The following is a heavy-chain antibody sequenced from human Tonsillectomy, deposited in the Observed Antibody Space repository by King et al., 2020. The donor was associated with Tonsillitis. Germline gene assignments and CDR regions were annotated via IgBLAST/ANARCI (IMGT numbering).Heavy chain of an antibody. Sequence: VQLVESGGGLVQPGGSVRLSCSASGFTFGIHALHWVRQAPGKGLEYVSSISSNGYTRHYADSVKGRFTISRDNFRNTLFLQMSSLRAEDTAVYYCVREGRNWAFDYWGQGTLVTVSS. CDR3: VREGRNWAFDY. V-gene: IGHV3-64D*06. CDR1: GFTFGIHA. CDR2: ISSNGYTR. D-gene: IGHD7-27*01. J-gene: IGHJ4*02.